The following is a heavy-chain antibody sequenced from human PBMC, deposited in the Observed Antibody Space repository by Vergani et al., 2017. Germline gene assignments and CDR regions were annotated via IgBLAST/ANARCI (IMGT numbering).Heavy chain of an antibody. CDR2: VDPEDGET. CDR1: GYTFTDHY. J-gene: IGHJ6*02. V-gene: IGHV1-69-2*01. D-gene: IGHD4-17*01. CDR3: ATPQTVTTGGMEV. Sequence: EVRLVQSGAEVRKPGATMKISCKVSGYTFTDHYMHWVKAAPGKGLEWMGLVDPEDGETIYAKKFKGRVTIAADTSTDTAHLEFSSLRSEDTAVYYSATPQTVTTGGMEVWGQGTTVIVSS.